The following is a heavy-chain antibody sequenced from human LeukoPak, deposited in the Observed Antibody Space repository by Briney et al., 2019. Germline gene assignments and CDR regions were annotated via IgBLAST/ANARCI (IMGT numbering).Heavy chain of an antibody. V-gene: IGHV4-59*01. CDR3: ASYSGDYSLQY. D-gene: IGHD1-26*01. CDR1: GGSISSYY. Sequence: PSETLSLTCTVSGGSISSYYWSRIRQPPGKGLEWIAYIHYSGSINYNPSLRSRVIILADTSKNQFSLKLSSVTAADTAVYYCASYSGDYSLQYWGQGTLVTVS. J-gene: IGHJ1*01. CDR2: IHYSGSI.